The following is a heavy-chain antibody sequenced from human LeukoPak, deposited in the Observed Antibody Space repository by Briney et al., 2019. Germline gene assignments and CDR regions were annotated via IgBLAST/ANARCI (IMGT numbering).Heavy chain of an antibody. J-gene: IGHJ3*02. CDR2: INPKSGGT. Sequence: ASVKVSCKASGYTFTSYYMHWVRQAPGQGLEWMGWINPKSGGTNYAQNFQGRVTMTRNTSISTAYMELSRLRSDDTAVYYCAKDLQWELPRGDALDIWGQGTMVIVSS. CDR1: GYTFTSYY. CDR3: AKDLQWELPRGDALDI. D-gene: IGHD1-26*01. V-gene: IGHV1-2*02.